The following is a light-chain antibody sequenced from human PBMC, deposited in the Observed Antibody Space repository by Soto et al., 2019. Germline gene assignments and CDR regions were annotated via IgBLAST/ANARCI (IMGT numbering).Light chain of an antibody. CDR1: SSDIGAYNS. J-gene: IGLJ1*01. CDR3: SSYTNVNTRACV. CDR2: EVT. Sequence: QSALAQPASVSGSPGQSITISCTGTSSDIGAYNSVSWYQQHPHKAPNLIIYEVTDRPSGVSNRFSGSKSGNTASLTISRLQAEDEAEYYCSSYTNVNTRACVFGTGTKVTVL. V-gene: IGLV2-14*01.